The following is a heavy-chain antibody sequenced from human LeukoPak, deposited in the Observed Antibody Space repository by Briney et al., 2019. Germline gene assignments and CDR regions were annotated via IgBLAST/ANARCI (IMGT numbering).Heavy chain of an antibody. J-gene: IGHJ4*02. CDR2: IYYSGST. CDR1: GGSISSYY. V-gene: IGHV4-59*12. D-gene: IGHD4-17*01. Sequence: SETLSLTCTVSGGSISSYYWNWIRQTPGKGLEWIGYIYYSGSTNYNPSLNSRVTMSVDTSKNQFSLKRSSVTAADTAVYYCARAGGTTVIGYWGQGTLVTVSS. CDR3: ARAGGTTVIGY.